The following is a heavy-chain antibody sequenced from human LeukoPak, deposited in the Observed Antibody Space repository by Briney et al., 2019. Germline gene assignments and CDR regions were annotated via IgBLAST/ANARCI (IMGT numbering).Heavy chain of an antibody. CDR2: IKQDGSEK. V-gene: IGHV3-7*01. D-gene: IGHD3-16*01. J-gene: IGHJ4*02. Sequence: GGSLRLSCAASGFTFSSYWMSWVRQAPGKGLEWVANIKQDGSEKYYVDSVKGRFTISRDNAKNSLYLQMNSLRAEDTAAYYCARDLGGRIWDYWGQGTLVTVSS. CDR3: ARDLGGRIWDY. CDR1: GFTFSSYW.